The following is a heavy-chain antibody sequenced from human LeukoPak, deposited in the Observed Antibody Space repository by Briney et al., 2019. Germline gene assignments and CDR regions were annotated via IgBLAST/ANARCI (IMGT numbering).Heavy chain of an antibody. J-gene: IGHJ1*01. CDR3: AREYGGKRYFQH. Sequence: ASVKVSCKATGYTFTGYYMHWLRQAPGQGLEWMGWINPNSGGTNYAQKFQGRVTMTRDTSISTAYMELSRLRSDDTAVYYCAREYGGKRYFQHWGQGTLVTVSS. CDR1: GYTFTGYY. V-gene: IGHV1-2*02. D-gene: IGHD4-23*01. CDR2: INPNSGGT.